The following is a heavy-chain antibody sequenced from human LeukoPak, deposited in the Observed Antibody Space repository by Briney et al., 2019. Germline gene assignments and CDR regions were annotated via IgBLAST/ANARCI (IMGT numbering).Heavy chain of an antibody. Sequence: PGGSLRLSCAASGFTFSSYGMNWVRQTPGKGLEWVSYIVTSSSTIYYADSVKGRFTISRDSAKNSLYLQMNSLRDEDTAVYYCARHDYGGNSGDYWGQGTLVTVSS. CDR3: ARHDYGGNSGDY. J-gene: IGHJ4*02. V-gene: IGHV3-48*02. CDR2: IVTSSSTI. CDR1: GFTFSSYG. D-gene: IGHD4-23*01.